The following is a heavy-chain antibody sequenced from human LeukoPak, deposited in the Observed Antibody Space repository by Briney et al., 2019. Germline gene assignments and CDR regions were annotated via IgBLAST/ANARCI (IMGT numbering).Heavy chain of an antibody. J-gene: IGHJ4*02. CDR3: ARGSGWTLFDY. Sequence: GSLRLSCAASGFAFSSYPMHWVRQAPGKGLEYVSAISGNGGSTYYANSVKGRFTISRDNSKNTLYLQMGSLRAEDMAVYYCARGSGWTLFDYWGQGTLVTVSS. V-gene: IGHV3-64*01. CDR2: ISGNGGST. CDR1: GFAFSSYP. D-gene: IGHD6-19*01.